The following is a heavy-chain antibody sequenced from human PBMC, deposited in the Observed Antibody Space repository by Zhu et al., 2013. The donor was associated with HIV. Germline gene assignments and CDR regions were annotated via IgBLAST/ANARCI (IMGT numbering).Heavy chain of an antibody. CDR1: GYTLINYY. J-gene: IGHJ5*02. CDR2: INPSGGST. Sequence: QVQLVQSGAEVKKPGASVKVSCKASGYTLINYYMHWVRQAPGQGLEWMGIINPSGGSTSYAQKFQGRVTMTRDTSTSTVYMELSSLRSEDTAMYYCARDMVAYYDYVWGSYLLDPWGQGTLVTVSS. D-gene: IGHD3-16*02. V-gene: IGHV1-46*03. CDR3: ARDMVAYYDYVWGSYLLDP.